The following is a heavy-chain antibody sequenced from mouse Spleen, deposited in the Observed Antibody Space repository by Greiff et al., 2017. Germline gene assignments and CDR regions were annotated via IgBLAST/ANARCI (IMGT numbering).Heavy chain of an antibody. D-gene: IGHD2-14*01. V-gene: IGHV1-69*01. CDR3: ARRDYRYGWFAY. CDR1: GCTFTSYW. J-gene: IGHJ3*01. CDR2: IDPSDSYT. Sequence: QVQLKQPGAELVMPGASVKLSCKASGCTFTSYWMHWVKQRPGQGLEWIGEIDPSDSYTNYNQKFKGKATLTVDKSSSTAYMQLSSLTSEDSAVYYCARRDYRYGWFAYWGQGTLVTVSA.